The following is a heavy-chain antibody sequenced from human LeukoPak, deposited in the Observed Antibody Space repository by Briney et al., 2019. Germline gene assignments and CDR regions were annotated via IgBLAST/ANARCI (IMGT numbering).Heavy chain of an antibody. CDR2: IFYSGSA. J-gene: IGHJ6*02. D-gene: IGHD1-26*01. CDR1: GGSINDFY. CDR3: ARLRSGSTPPPPHYYYGLDV. Sequence: PSETLSVTCTVSGGSINDFYWTWIRQPPGKGLEWIGYIFYSGSANSNPSLESRVTISVDTSKNQFSLKLSSVTAADTAAYYCARLRSGSTPPPPHYYYGLDVWGQGTTVVVSS. V-gene: IGHV4-59*01.